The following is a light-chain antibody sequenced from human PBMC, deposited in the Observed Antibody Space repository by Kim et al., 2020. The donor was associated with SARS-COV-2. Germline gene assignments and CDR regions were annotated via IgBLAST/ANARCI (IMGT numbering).Light chain of an antibody. CDR3: NSRDSSGNRWV. Sequence: SSELTQDPAVSVALGQTVRITCQGDSLRSYYASWYQQKPGQAPVLVIYGKNNRPSGIPDRFSGSSSGNTASLTITGAQAEDEADYYCNSRDSSGNRWVCG. CDR1: SLRSYY. CDR2: GKN. J-gene: IGLJ3*02. V-gene: IGLV3-19*01.